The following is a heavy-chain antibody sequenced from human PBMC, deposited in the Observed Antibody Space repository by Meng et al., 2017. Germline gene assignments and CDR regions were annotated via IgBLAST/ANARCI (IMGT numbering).Heavy chain of an antibody. CDR2: IIPILGIA. CDR1: GGTFSSYT. V-gene: IGHV1-69*02. CDR3: ASELLNYYGSGSYLGYFQH. J-gene: IGHJ1*01. Sequence: VQRLQAGGEVKKPGSSVKVSCKASGGTFSSYTISWVRQAPGQGLEWMGRIIPILGIANYAQKFQGRVTITADKSTSTAYMELSSLRSEDTAVYYRASELLNYYGSGSYLGYFQHWGQGTLVTVSS. D-gene: IGHD3-10*01.